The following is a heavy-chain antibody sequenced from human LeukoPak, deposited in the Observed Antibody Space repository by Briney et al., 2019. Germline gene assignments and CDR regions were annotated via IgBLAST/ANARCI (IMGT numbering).Heavy chain of an antibody. V-gene: IGHV3-48*03. CDR1: RFTSSSDE. CDR3: ARDHTVSDAFDI. J-gene: IGHJ3*02. D-gene: IGHD4-17*01. CDR2: ISSSGSTI. Sequence: GGSLRLSCAPPRFTSSSDEMNWVREALGKGLERVSYISSSGSTIYYADSVKGRFTISRDNAKNSLYLQMNSLRAEDTAVYYCARDHTVSDAFDIWGQGTMVTVSS.